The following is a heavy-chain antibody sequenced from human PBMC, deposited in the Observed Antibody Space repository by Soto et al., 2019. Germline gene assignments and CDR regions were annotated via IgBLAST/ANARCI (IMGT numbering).Heavy chain of an antibody. Sequence: QVQLVESGGGVVQPGRSLRLSCAASGFTFSSYAMHWVRQAPGKGLEWVAVISYDGSNKYYADSVKGRFTISRGNSKNTLYLQMNSLRAEDTAVYYCASSPRSWYYFDYWGQVTLVTVSS. D-gene: IGHD6-13*01. CDR3: ASSPRSWYYFDY. CDR1: GFTFSSYA. J-gene: IGHJ4*02. V-gene: IGHV3-30-3*01. CDR2: ISYDGSNK.